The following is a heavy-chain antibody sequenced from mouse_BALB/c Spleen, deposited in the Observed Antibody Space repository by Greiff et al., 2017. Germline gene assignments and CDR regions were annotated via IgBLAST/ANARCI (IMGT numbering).Heavy chain of an antibody. J-gene: IGHJ4*01. CDR1: GYTFTSYW. V-gene: IGHV1-69*02. CDR2: IDPSDSYT. D-gene: IGHD2-3*01. Sequence: QVQLKQPGAELVKPGASVKLSCKASGYTFTSYWMHWVKQRPGQGLEWIGEIDPSDSYTNYNQKFKGKATLTVDKSSSTAYMQLSSLTSEDSAVYYCARQGDGYYVYAMDYWGQGTSVTVSS. CDR3: ARQGDGYYVYAMDY.